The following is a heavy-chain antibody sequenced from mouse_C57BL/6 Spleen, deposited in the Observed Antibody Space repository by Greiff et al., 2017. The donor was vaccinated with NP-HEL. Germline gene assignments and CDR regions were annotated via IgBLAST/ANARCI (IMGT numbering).Heavy chain of an antibody. J-gene: IGHJ1*03. D-gene: IGHD1-1*01. CDR1: GYAFSSSW. Sequence: QVQLQQSGPELVKPGASVKISCKASGYAFSSSWMNWVKQRPGKGLEWIGRIYPGDGDTNYNGKFKGKATLTADKSSSTAYMQLSSLTSEDSAVYFCATFITTVVGYFDVWGTGTTVTVSS. V-gene: IGHV1-82*01. CDR2: IYPGDGDT. CDR3: ATFITTVVGYFDV.